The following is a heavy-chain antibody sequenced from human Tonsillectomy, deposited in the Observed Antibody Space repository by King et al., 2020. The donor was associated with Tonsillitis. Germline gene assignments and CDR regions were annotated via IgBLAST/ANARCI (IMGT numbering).Heavy chain of an antibody. J-gene: IGHJ4*02. V-gene: IGHV3-48*01. CDR1: GFTFSSYS. Sequence: VQLVESGGGLVQPGGSLRLSCAASGFTFSSYSMNWVRQAPGKGLEWVSYISSSSSTIYYADSVKGRFTISRDNAKNSLYLQMNSLRAEDTAVYYCASLWLSIEYYYDSSGSQDYWGQGTLVTVSS. CDR3: ASLWLSIEYYYDSSGSQDY. CDR2: ISSSSSTI. D-gene: IGHD3-22*01.